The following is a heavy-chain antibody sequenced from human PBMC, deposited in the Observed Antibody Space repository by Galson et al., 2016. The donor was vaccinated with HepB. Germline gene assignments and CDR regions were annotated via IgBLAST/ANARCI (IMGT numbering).Heavy chain of an antibody. CDR2: ISYDGNNK. D-gene: IGHD5-24*01. V-gene: IGHV3-30*03. J-gene: IGHJ4*01. CDR3: AREQGKWLQAQYYFDF. Sequence: SLRLSCAASGFTFSSYGMNWVRQAPGKGLEWVTIISYDGNNKYYADSVEGRFTISRDNSKNTLYLQMNSLRAEDTAVYYCAREQGKWLQAQYYFDFWGHGILVTVSS. CDR1: GFTFSSYG.